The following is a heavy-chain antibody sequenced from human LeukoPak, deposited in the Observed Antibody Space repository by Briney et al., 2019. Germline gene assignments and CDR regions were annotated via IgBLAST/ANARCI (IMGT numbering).Heavy chain of an antibody. Sequence: SETLSLTCAVYGGSFSGYYWSWIRQPPGKGLEWLGEINHSGSTNYNPSLKSRVTISVDTSKNQSSLKLSSVTAADTAVYYCASPGMGRNYRGSYYYGMDVWGQGTTVTVSS. D-gene: IGHD1-7*01. CDR3: ASPGMGRNYRGSYYYGMDV. J-gene: IGHJ6*02. CDR1: GGSFSGYY. V-gene: IGHV4-34*01. CDR2: INHSGST.